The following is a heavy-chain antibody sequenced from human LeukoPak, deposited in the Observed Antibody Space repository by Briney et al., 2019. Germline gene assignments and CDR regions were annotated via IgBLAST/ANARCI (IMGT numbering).Heavy chain of an antibody. Sequence: AGGSLRLSCAASGFTFSSYAMHWVRQAPGKGLEWVAVISYDGSNKYYADSVKGRFTISRDNSKNTLYLQMNSLRAEDTAVYYCARDNAAPYWYFDLWGRGTLVTVSS. V-gene: IGHV3-30-3*01. J-gene: IGHJ2*01. CDR2: ISYDGSNK. CDR3: ARDNAAPYWYFDL. D-gene: IGHD2-15*01. CDR1: GFTFSSYA.